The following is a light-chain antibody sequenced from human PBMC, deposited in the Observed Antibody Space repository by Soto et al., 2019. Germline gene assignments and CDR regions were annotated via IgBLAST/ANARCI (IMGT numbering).Light chain of an antibody. V-gene: IGKV4-1*01. CDR2: WAS. J-gene: IGKJ2*01. CDR3: QLYYSTPYT. Sequence: DIVMTQSPDSLAVSLGERATINCKSSQSVLYSSNNENYLTWYQQKPGQPPKLLISWASTRESGVPDRFSGSGSGTDFTLTISSLQAEDVAVYYCQLYYSTPYTFGQGTKVEIK. CDR1: QSVLYSSNNENY.